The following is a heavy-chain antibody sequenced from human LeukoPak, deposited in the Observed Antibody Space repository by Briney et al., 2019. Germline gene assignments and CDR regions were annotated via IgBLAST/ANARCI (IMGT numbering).Heavy chain of an antibody. J-gene: IGHJ4*02. D-gene: IGHD3-3*01. CDR1: GGSISNSDYY. CDR3: ARDPSYDFWSGYYKKRSTSHFDY. V-gene: IGHV4-39*02. Sequence: SETLSLTCTVSGGSISNSDYYWAWIRQPPGKGLEWIGSIYYSGATYYNPSLKSRVTISVDTSKSQFSLKLSSVTAADTAVYYCARDPSYDFWSGYYKKRSTSHFDYWGQGTLVTVSS. CDR2: IYYSGAT.